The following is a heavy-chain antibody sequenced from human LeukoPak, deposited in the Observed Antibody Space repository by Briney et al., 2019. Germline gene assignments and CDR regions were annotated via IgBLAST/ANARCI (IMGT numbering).Heavy chain of an antibody. D-gene: IGHD6-13*01. J-gene: IGHJ3*02. CDR2: IKQDGSEK. CDR3: AKDVAAAEFAFDI. Sequence: GGSLRLSCAASGFTFSSYWMSWVRQAPGKGLEWVANIKQDGSEKYYVDSVKGRFTISRDNAKNSLYLQMNSLRAEDTAVYYCAKDVAAAEFAFDIWGQGTMVTVSS. V-gene: IGHV3-7*01. CDR1: GFTFSSYW.